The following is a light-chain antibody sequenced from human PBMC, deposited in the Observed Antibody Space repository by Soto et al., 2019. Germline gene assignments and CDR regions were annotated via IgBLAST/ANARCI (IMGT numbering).Light chain of an antibody. CDR2: DVS. CDR3: YSYTSSSTYV. Sequence: QSVLTQPASVSGSPGQSITISCTGTSSDVGAYNYVSWYRQHPAKVPKLMIYDVSNRPSGVSDRFSGSKSGNTASLTISGLQAEDEADYYCYSYTSSSTYVFGTGTKVTGL. J-gene: IGLJ1*01. CDR1: SSDVGAYNY. V-gene: IGLV2-14*01.